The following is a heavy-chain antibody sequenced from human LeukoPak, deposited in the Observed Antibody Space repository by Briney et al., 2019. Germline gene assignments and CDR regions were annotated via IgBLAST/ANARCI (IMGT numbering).Heavy chain of an antibody. J-gene: IGHJ4*02. CDR1: GFTFDDYA. Sequence: GGSLRLSCAASGFTFDDYAMHWVRQAPGKGLEWISSITWNSGTIGYADSVKGRFTISRDNARKSLYLEMNSLRAEDTAVYYCARSPSGRFSLIGFLDFWGQGTLVTVSS. CDR2: ITWNSGTI. D-gene: IGHD1-26*01. CDR3: ARSPSGRFSLIGFLDF. V-gene: IGHV3-9*01.